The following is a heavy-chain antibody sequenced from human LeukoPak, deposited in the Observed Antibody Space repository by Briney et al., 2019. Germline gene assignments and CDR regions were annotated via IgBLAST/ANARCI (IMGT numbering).Heavy chain of an antibody. CDR1: GYTFTSYG. V-gene: IGHV1-18*01. CDR2: ISAYNGNT. J-gene: IGHJ4*02. Sequence: GASVKVSCKASGYTFTSYGISWVRQAPGQVLEWMGWISAYNGNTNYAQKLQGRVTMTTDTSTSTAYMELRSLRSDDTAVYYCARGSHAVVPAAIDYWGQGTLVTVSS. D-gene: IGHD2-2*01. CDR3: ARGSHAVVPAAIDY.